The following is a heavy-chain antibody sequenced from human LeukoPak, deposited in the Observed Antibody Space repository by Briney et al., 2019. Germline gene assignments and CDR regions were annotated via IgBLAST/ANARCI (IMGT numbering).Heavy chain of an antibody. J-gene: IGHJ4*02. V-gene: IGHV3-48*01. CDR3: ATTIGGYNYGPSFDY. CDR1: GFTFSSYS. CDR2: ISSSSITI. D-gene: IGHD5-18*01. Sequence: GGSLRLSCAASGFTFSSYSMNWVRQAPGKGLEWVSYISSSSITIYYADSVKGRFTISRDNSKNTLYLQMNSLRAEDTAVYYCATTIGGYNYGPSFDYWGQGTLVTVSS.